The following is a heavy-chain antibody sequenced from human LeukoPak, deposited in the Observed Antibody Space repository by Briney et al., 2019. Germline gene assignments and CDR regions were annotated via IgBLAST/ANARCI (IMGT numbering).Heavy chain of an antibody. J-gene: IGHJ4*02. D-gene: IGHD3-10*01. Sequence: GGSLRLSCAASGFTFSSYAMSWVRQAPGKGLEWVSAISGSGGSTYYADSVKGRSTISRDNSKNTLYLQMNSLRAEDTAVYYCAKGRSGSYYLYFDYWGQGTLVTVSS. CDR3: AKGRSGSYYLYFDY. CDR2: ISGSGGST. CDR1: GFTFSSYA. V-gene: IGHV3-23*01.